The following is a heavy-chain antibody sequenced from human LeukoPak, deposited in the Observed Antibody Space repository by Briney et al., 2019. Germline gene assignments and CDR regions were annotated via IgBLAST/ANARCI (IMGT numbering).Heavy chain of an antibody. D-gene: IGHD3-10*01. CDR3: ARIFQVSGNYYSYFDY. J-gene: IGHJ4*02. CDR2: INSDGSTT. Sequence: PGGSLRLSCEASGFTFSTYWMHWVRQAPGKGLVWVSRINSDGSTTSYADSVKGRFTISRDNARNTLYLQINSLRAEDTAVYYCARIFQVSGNYYSYFDYWGQGTLVTVSS. CDR1: GFTFSTYW. V-gene: IGHV3-74*01.